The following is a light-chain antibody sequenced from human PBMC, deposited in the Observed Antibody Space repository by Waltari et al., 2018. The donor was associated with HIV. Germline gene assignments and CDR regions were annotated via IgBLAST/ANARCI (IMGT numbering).Light chain of an antibody. CDR2: GAT. Sequence: IVLTQSPDTLSLSPGERAVFSCRASQTVTSEYLARYQQKPGLPPGVLIHGATSRTTGIPDRFSRSWSGSDFTLTFNSLEPEDSAMYFCQQYATSQAITFGQRTRLEIK. CDR3: QQYATSQAIT. CDR1: QTVTSEY. V-gene: IGKV3-20*01. J-gene: IGKJ5*01.